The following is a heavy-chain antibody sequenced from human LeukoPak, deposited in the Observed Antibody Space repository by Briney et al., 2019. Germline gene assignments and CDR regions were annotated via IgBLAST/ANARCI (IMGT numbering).Heavy chain of an antibody. Sequence: GGSLRLSCAASGFTFSSYWMHWVRQAPGKGLVWVSRINSDGSSTSYADSVKGRFTISRDNAKNTLYLQMNSLRAEDTAVYYCARGRYDYGDYYYGMDVWGQGTTVTVS. V-gene: IGHV3-74*01. CDR2: INSDGSST. J-gene: IGHJ6*02. CDR3: ARGRYDYGDYYYGMDV. CDR1: GFTFSSYW. D-gene: IGHD4-17*01.